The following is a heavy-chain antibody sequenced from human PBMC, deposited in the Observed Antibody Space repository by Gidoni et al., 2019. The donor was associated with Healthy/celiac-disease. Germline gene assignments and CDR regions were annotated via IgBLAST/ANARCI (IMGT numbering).Heavy chain of an antibody. V-gene: IGHV1-69*01. D-gene: IGHD2-2*01. CDR1: GGTFSSYA. J-gene: IGHJ6*02. Sequence: QVQLVQSGAEGKKPGSSVKVSCKASGGTFSSYAISWLRQARGQGVEGSGGIILICGTAAYAQKFPGRVTITADESTSTAYMELSSLRSEDTAVYYCASPRGGGCSSTSCYDYYYYGMDVWGQGTTVTVSS. CDR2: IILICGTA. CDR3: ASPRGGGCSSTSCYDYYYYGMDV.